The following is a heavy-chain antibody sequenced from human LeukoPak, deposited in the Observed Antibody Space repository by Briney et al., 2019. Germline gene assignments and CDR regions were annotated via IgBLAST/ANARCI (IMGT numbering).Heavy chain of an antibody. Sequence: GGSLRLSCAASGFTFSDYDMHWVRQATGKGLEWVSAIGTAGDTYYTGSVKGRFTISRENAKNSLYLQMNNLRAGDTAVYYCARVAKERVGGVYYFDYWGQGTLVTVSS. CDR1: GFTFSDYD. J-gene: IGHJ4*02. CDR2: IGTAGDT. D-gene: IGHD1-1*01. V-gene: IGHV3-13*01. CDR3: ARVAKERVGGVYYFDY.